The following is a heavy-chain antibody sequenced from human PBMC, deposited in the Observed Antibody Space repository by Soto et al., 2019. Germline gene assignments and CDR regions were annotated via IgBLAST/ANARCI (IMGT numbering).Heavy chain of an antibody. CDR2: ISHDGSNK. CDR1: GFTFSSYG. CDR3: AKEGYLGATFYFDY. D-gene: IGHD1-26*01. Sequence: LRLSCAASGFTFSSYGMHWVRQAPGKGLEWVAVISHDGSNKYYADSVKGRFTISRDNSKNTLYLQMNSLRAEDTAVYYCAKEGYLGATFYFDYWGQGTLVTVSS. V-gene: IGHV3-30*18. J-gene: IGHJ4*02.